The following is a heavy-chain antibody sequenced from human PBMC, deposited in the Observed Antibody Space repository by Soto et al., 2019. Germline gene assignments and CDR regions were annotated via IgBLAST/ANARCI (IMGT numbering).Heavy chain of an antibody. V-gene: IGHV4-39*01. J-gene: IGHJ2*01. CDR3: VRTVGSSWFFDL. D-gene: IGHD3-10*01. Sequence: QLQLRQSGPGLLQPSETLSLTCSVSGASISSGDYYWGWIRQPPGKGLEWIGSIFSDGSPYYNPSLQSRVTFSIDTSRNQFSLKLNSATAADTAVYYCVRTVGSSWFFDLWGRGTLITVSS. CDR2: IFSDGSP. CDR1: GASISSGDYY.